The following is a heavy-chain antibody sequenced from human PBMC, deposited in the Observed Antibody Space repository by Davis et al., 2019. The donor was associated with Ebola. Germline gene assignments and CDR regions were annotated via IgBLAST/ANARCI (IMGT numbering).Heavy chain of an antibody. D-gene: IGHD3-10*01. CDR3: ARDMGMVQEANWFDP. CDR2: ISAYNGNT. J-gene: IGHJ5*02. Sequence: ASVKVSCRASGYTFTSCGISWVRQAPGQGLEWMGWISAYNGNTNYAQKLQGRVTMTTDTSTSTAYMELRSLRSDDTAVYYCARDMGMVQEANWFDPWGQGTLVTVSS. CDR1: GYTFTSCG. V-gene: IGHV1-18*01.